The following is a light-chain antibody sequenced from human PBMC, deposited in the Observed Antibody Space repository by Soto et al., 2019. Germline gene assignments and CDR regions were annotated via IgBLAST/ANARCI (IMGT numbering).Light chain of an antibody. Sequence: QSALTQPASVSGSPGQSITISCTGTSSDVGAYYSVSWYQHHPGKAPKLIIYGVTNRPSGVSNRFSGSKSGNTVSLTISGLQAEDEADYHCSSYTSGSSHYVFGTGTKLTVL. CDR2: GVT. J-gene: IGLJ1*01. CDR3: SSYTSGSSHYV. CDR1: SSDVGAYYS. V-gene: IGLV2-14*01.